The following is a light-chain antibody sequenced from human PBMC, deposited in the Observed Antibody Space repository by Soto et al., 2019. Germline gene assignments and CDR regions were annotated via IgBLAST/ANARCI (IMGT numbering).Light chain of an antibody. CDR1: QSLNRNY. CDR3: HQYESSPPT. CDR2: GAF. J-gene: IGKJ1*01. Sequence: VLTQSPGTLSLSPGERATLSCRASQSLNRNYLAWYQRKPGQPPRLLLYGAFIRATDIPARFSGRVSGTDFTLTITRLEPEDLAVYYCHQYESSPPTFGQGTKVEF. V-gene: IGKV3-20*01.